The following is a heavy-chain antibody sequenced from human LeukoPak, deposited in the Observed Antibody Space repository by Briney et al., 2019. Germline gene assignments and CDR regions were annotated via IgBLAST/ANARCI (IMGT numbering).Heavy chain of an antibody. D-gene: IGHD1-1*01. CDR3: ARGGVNYWNPRY. CDR1: GFTVSSHY. CDR2: LYTGGRT. V-gene: IGHV3-53*01. J-gene: IGHJ4*02. Sequence: PGGSLRLSCVASGFTVSSHYMSWVRQAPGKGLEWVSLLYTGGRTYYADSVEGRFTISRDDSKNTVYLHMNTVRAEDTAMYYCARGGVNYWNPRYWGQGTLVTASS.